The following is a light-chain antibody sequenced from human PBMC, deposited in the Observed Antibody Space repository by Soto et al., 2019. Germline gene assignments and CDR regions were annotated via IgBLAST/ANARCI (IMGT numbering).Light chain of an antibody. CDR1: SSNIGAGYD. J-gene: IGLJ2*01. V-gene: IGLV1-40*01. Sequence: QSVLTXPPSVSGAPGQRVTISCTGSSSNIGAGYDVHWYLQLPGTAPKLLIYTNANRPSGVPDRFSGSKSGTSASLAITGLQAEDEADYYCHSYDTSLSVVFGGGTKVTV. CDR3: HSYDTSLSVV. CDR2: TNA.